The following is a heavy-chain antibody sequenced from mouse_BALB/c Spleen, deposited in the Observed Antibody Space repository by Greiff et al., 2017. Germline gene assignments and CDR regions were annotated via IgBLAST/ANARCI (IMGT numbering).Heavy chain of an antibody. CDR3: AREKSYDGYFDY. J-gene: IGHJ2*01. CDR1: GFSLTSYG. V-gene: IGHV2-4-1*01. D-gene: IGHD2-3*01. Sequence: QVQLKESGPSLVQPSQSLSITCTVSGFSLTSYGVHWVRQSPGKGLEWLGMIWGGGSTDYNSALKSRLSISKDNSKSQVFLKMNSLQTDDTAMYYCAREKSYDGYFDYWGQGTTLTVSS. CDR2: IWGGGST.